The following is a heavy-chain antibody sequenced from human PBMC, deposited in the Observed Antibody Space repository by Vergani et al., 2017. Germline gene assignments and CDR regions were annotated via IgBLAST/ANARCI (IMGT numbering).Heavy chain of an antibody. J-gene: IGHJ5*02. CDR1: GGSISSGSYY. Sequence: QVQLQESGPGLVKPSQTLSLTCTVSGGSISSGSYYWSWIRQPAGKGLEWIGRIYTSGSPNYNPSLKSRVTISVDTSKNQFSLKLSSVTAADTAVYYCARVMVGATTVWFDPWGQGTLVTVSS. V-gene: IGHV4-61*02. D-gene: IGHD1-26*01. CDR3: ARVMVGATTVWFDP. CDR2: IYTSGSP.